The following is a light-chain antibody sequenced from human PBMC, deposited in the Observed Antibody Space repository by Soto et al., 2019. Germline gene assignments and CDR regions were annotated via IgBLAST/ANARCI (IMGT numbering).Light chain of an antibody. J-gene: IGKJ1*01. CDR3: QLSDSTWT. CDR2: AAS. V-gene: IGKV1-39*01. Sequence: DIQMTQSPSSLSASVGDRITITCRASQSISSYLNWYQQKPGKAPNLLIYAASSLQSGVPSRFSGSGSGTDFTLTISSLQPEDFATYYCQLSDSTWTFGQGTKVDIK. CDR1: QSISSY.